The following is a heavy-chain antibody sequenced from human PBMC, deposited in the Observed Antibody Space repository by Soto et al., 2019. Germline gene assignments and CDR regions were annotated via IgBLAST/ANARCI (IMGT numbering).Heavy chain of an antibody. V-gene: IGHV3-49*04. CDR1: GFTFGDYA. Sequence: GGSLRLSCTASGFTFGDYAMSWVRQAPGKGLEWVGFIRSKAYGGTTEYAASVKGRFTISRDDSKSIAYLQMNSLKTEDTAVEYCTREQQNNYYGMDVWGQMTTVTVSS. J-gene: IGHJ6*02. CDR2: IRSKAYGGTT. CDR3: TREQQNNYYGMDV.